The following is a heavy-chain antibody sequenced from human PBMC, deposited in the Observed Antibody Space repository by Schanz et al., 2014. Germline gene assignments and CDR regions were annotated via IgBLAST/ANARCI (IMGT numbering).Heavy chain of an antibody. Sequence: VQLEQSGAEVKKPGVSVKVSCKASGYNITSNDVTWVRQATGQGLEWMGWMNPNSGNTGYAQKFQGWVTMTRDTSISTAYMELSRLKSDDTAVYYCARAFGGYDPAGALDYWGQGTLVTVSS. CDR2: MNPNSGNT. CDR1: GYNITSND. V-gene: IGHV1-8*01. D-gene: IGHD5-12*01. J-gene: IGHJ4*02. CDR3: ARAFGGYDPAGALDY.